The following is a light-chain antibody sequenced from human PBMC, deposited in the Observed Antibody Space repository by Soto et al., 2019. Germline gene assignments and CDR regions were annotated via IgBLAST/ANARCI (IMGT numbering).Light chain of an antibody. CDR2: DAS. V-gene: IGKV1-5*01. Sequence: DIQMTQSPSTLSASVGDRVTITCRASQSISSWLAWYQQKPGKVPELLIYDASSLESEVPSRFSGSGSGTELTLTSIILQPYDFASYQCQQCYSYRYTFGQRSKLEI. CDR1: QSISSW. CDR3: QQCYSYRYT. J-gene: IGKJ2*01.